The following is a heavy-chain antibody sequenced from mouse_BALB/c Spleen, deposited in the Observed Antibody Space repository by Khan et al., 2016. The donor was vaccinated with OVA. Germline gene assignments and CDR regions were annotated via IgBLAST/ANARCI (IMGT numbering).Heavy chain of an antibody. V-gene: IGHV1-77*01. J-gene: IGHJ3*01. Sequence: QVRLQQSVPELVNPGASLKVSCKASGYTFTDYIIGWVKQSTRQGLEWIGDIFPGSGTPYYNEKFKDKATLTADKSSNTAYMQLSSLTSEDSAVYCCARGGYSVFAYWGQGTLVTVSA. D-gene: IGHD1-1*01. CDR2: IFPGSGTP. CDR3: ARGGYSVFAY. CDR1: GYTFTDYI.